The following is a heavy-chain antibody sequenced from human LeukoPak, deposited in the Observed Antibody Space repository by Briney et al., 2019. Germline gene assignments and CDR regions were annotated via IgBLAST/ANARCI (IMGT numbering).Heavy chain of an antibody. Sequence: GGSLKISCKGSGYSFTSYWIGWVRQMPGKGLEWMGIIYPGDSDTRYSPSFQGQVTISADKSISTAYLQWSSLKASDTAMYYCATTAVAGFEVSYFDYWGQGTLVTVSS. D-gene: IGHD6-19*01. V-gene: IGHV5-51*01. CDR3: ATTAVAGFEVSYFDY. CDR1: GYSFTSYW. CDR2: IYPGDSDT. J-gene: IGHJ4*02.